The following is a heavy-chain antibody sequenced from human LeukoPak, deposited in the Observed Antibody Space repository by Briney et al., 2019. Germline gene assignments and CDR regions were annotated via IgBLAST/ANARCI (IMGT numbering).Heavy chain of an antibody. CDR1: GGSFSGYY. Sequence: SETLSLTCAVYGGSFSGYYRSWIRQPPGKGLEWIGEINHSGSTNYNPSLKSRVTISVDTSKNQFSLKLSSVTAADTAVYYCARSFDWLSNNWFDPWGQGTLVTVSS. D-gene: IGHD3-9*01. CDR2: INHSGST. J-gene: IGHJ5*02. CDR3: ARSFDWLSNNWFDP. V-gene: IGHV4-34*01.